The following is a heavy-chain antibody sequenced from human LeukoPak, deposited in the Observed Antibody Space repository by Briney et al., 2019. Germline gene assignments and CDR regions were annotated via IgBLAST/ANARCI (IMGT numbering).Heavy chain of an antibody. V-gene: IGHV1-2*02. CDR1: GYTFTGYY. D-gene: IGHD3-22*01. J-gene: IGHJ4*02. CDR3: ARVSGYYDSSGYPFFDY. CDR2: INPNSGGT. Sequence: GASVKVSCKASGYTFTGYYMHWVRQAPGQGLEWMGWINPNSGGTNYAQKFQGRVTMTRDTSISTAYMELSRLRSDDTAVYYCARVSGYYDSSGYPFFDYWGQGTLVTVSS.